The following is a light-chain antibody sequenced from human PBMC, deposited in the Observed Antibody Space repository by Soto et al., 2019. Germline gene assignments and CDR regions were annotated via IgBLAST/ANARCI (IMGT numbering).Light chain of an antibody. CDR2: AAS. CDR1: QAISNY. Sequence: DIQMTQSPSSLSASVGDRVTITCRASQAISNYLAWYQQRPGEVPKLLIYAASTLQSGVPSRFSGSGSETDFTLTISRLQPEDVATYYCQKYNSAPWTFGQGTKVEIK. CDR3: QKYNSAPWT. J-gene: IGKJ1*01. V-gene: IGKV1-27*01.